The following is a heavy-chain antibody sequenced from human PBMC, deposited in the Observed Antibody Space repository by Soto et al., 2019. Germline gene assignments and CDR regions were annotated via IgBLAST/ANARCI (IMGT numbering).Heavy chain of an antibody. CDR2: ISGDAGRT. CDR3: VKDTVDVINGGDFDY. V-gene: IGHV3-23*01. D-gene: IGHD3-22*01. CDR1: GFTYVKYA. J-gene: IGHJ4*02. Sequence: EVQLLESGGALIQPGGSLRLSCEASGFTYVKYAMSWVRQAPGKGLEWVSGISGDAGRTFYADSVKGRFTISRDNSKNTVYLQMNSLRVEDTAVYYCVKDTVDVINGGDFDYWGQGTLVTVSS.